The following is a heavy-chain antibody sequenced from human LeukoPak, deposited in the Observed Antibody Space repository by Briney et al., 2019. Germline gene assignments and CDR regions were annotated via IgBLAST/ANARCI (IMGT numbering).Heavy chain of an antibody. Sequence: GGSLRLSCAASGFTFSSYWMHWVRQAPGKGLVWVSRLHSDGGSTGYADSVKGRLTISRDNAKNTLYLQMNSLRVEDTAVYFCALGIRSSSLDYWGQGTLVPVSS. CDR2: LHSDGGST. D-gene: IGHD6-13*01. J-gene: IGHJ4*02. CDR3: ALGIRSSSLDY. V-gene: IGHV3-74*01. CDR1: GFTFSSYW.